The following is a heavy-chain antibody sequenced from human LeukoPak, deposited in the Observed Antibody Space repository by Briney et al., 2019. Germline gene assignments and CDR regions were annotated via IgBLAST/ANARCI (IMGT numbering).Heavy chain of an antibody. D-gene: IGHD4-17*01. J-gene: IGHJ4*02. CDR1: GFTFSSYA. V-gene: IGHV3-30-3*01. CDR3: AREDGDAFDY. Sequence: PGRSLRLSCAASGFTFSSYAMHWVRQAPGKGLEWVAVISYDGSNKYYADSVKGRFTISRDNSKSTLYLQMNSLRAEDTAVYYCAREDGDAFDYWGQGTLVTVSS. CDR2: ISYDGSNK.